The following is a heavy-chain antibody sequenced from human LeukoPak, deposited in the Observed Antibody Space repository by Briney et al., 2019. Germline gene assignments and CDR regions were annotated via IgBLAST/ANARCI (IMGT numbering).Heavy chain of an antibody. CDR3: ARHKDYYYSYMDV. J-gene: IGHJ6*03. Sequence: SETLSLTCTVSGGSISSDNYYWGWIRQPPGKGLEWIGSIYYSGTTYYNPSLKSRVTISVDTSKNQFSLKLSSVTAADAAVYYCARHKDYYYSYMDVWGKGTTVTISS. CDR1: GGSISSDNYY. CDR2: IYYSGTT. V-gene: IGHV4-39*01.